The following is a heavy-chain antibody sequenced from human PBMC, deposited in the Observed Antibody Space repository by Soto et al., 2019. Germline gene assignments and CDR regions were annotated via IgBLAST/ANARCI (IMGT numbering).Heavy chain of an antibody. D-gene: IGHD7-27*01. Sequence: QVQLQESGPGLVKPSETLSLTCTVSGASLSVYYWPWIRQPPGKGLEWIGYVYQSGDTNYNPSLKSRVTMSMDASENQFSLTLTSVTAADTALYYCARVKNWAEFDYWGQGALVTVSP. CDR1: GASLSVYY. CDR3: ARVKNWAEFDY. CDR2: VYQSGDT. V-gene: IGHV4-59*01. J-gene: IGHJ4*02.